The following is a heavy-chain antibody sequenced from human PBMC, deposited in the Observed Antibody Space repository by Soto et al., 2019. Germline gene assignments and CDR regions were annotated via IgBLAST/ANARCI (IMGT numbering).Heavy chain of an antibody. CDR2: IVYAGSAG. J-gene: IGHJ4*02. V-gene: IGHV3-30*01. D-gene: IGHD4-17*01. CDR3: AREQGYGNYRVADY. Sequence: VAVIVYAGSAGSETHYSDSVKSRFTISRDTSQNMVYLQMNSLKTDDTAIYYCAREQGYGNYRVADYWGQGTLVTVSS.